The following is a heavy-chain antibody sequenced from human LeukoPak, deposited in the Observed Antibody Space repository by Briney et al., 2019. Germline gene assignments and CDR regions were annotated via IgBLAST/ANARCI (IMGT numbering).Heavy chain of an antibody. CDR1: GGSFSGYY. V-gene: IGHV4-34*01. D-gene: IGHD2-15*01. CDR2: INHSGST. J-gene: IGHJ5*02. Sequence: PSETLSLTCAVYGGSFSGYYWSWIRQPPGKGLEWIGEINHSGSTNYNPSLKSRVTISVDTSKNQFSLKLSSVTAADTAVYYCAGSVVVVAATPGWFDPWGQGTLVTVSS. CDR3: AGSVVVVAATPGWFDP.